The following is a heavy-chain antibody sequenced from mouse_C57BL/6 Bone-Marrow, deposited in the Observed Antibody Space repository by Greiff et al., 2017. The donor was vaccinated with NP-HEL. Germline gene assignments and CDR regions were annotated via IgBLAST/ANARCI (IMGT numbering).Heavy chain of an antibody. CDR3: ARRGYYYGSSQPFDY. CDR1: GFTFSSYG. D-gene: IGHD1-1*01. J-gene: IGHJ2*01. CDR2: ISSGGSYT. Sequence: EVQLMESGGDLVKPGGSLKLSCAASGFTFSSYGMSWVRQTPDKRLEWVATISSGGSYTYYPDSVKGRFTISRDNAKNTLYLQMSSLKSEDTAMYYCARRGYYYGSSQPFDYWGQGTTLTVSS. V-gene: IGHV5-6*01.